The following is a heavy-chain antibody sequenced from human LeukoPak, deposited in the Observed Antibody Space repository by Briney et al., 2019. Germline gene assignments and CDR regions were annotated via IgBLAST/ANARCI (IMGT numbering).Heavy chain of an antibody. D-gene: IGHD2-2*01. CDR1: GFTFSDYY. J-gene: IGHJ1*01. CDR2: ISSSGTTI. CDR3: AREGGCTSSSCYPLDH. Sequence: PGGSLRLSCAASGFTFSDYYMTWIRQAPGKGLEWVSYISSSGTTIHYADSVKGRFTISRDNARNSLYLQMNGLRVDDTAVYYCAREGGCTSSSCYPLDHWGQGILVTVSS. V-gene: IGHV3-11*01.